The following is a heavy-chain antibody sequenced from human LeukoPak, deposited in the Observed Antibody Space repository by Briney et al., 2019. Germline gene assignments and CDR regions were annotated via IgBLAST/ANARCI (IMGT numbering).Heavy chain of an antibody. CDR2: IYPADSDT. CDR3: ARRADNGDSDY. J-gene: IGHJ4*02. V-gene: IGHV5-51*01. Sequence: GESLKISCKGSGYSFTNYWIGWVRQMPGKGLEGMGIIYPADSDTRYSPSFQDQVTISADTSSSTAHLQWSSLKASDTAMYYCARRADNGDSDYWGRGTLVTVSS. CDR1: GYSFTNYW. D-gene: IGHD1-1*01.